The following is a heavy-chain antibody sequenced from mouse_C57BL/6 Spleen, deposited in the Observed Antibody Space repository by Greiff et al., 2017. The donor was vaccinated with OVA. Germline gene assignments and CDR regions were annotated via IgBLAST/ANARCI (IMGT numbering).Heavy chain of an antibody. D-gene: IGHD1-1*02. Sequence: QVQLQQPGAELVKPGASVKMSCKASGYTFTSYWITWVKQRPGQGLEWIGDIYPGSGSTNYNEKFKSKATLTVDTSSSTAYMQLSSLTSEDSAVYYCAQGGKNMGYFDYGGQGTTRTVSS. CDR2: IYPGSGST. V-gene: IGHV1-55*01. CDR3: AQGGKNMGYFDY. CDR1: GYTFTSYW. J-gene: IGHJ2*01.